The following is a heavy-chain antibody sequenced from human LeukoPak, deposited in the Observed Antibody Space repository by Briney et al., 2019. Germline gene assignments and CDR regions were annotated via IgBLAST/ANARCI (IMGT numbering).Heavy chain of an antibody. D-gene: IGHD3-22*01. CDR3: ARDSSGYYRDAFDI. Sequence: PGGSLRLSCAASGFTVSSNYMSWVRQAPGKGLEWVSVIYSGGSTYYADSVKGRFTISRDNSTNTPYLQMNSLRAEDTAVYYCARDSSGYYRDAFDIWGQGTMVTVSS. CDR1: GFTVSSNY. J-gene: IGHJ3*02. V-gene: IGHV3-66*01. CDR2: IYSGGST.